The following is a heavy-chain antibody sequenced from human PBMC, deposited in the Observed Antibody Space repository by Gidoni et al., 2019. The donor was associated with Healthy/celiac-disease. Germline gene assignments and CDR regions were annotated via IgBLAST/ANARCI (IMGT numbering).Heavy chain of an antibody. CDR2: IYYSGRT. J-gene: IGHJ5*02. CDR1: GGSISSRSYY. CDR3: ARPEGGSSTVNWFDP. Sequence: QLQLQESGPGLVKPSETLSLTCTVSGGSISSRSYYWGWIRQPPGKGLEWIGSIYYSGRTYYNPSLKSRVTISVDTSKNQFSLKLSSVTAADTAVYYCARPEGGSSTVNWFDPWGQGTLVTVSS. D-gene: IGHD2-15*01. V-gene: IGHV4-39*01.